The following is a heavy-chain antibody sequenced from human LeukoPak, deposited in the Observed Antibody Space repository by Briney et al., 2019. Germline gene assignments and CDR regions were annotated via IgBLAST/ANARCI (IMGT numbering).Heavy chain of an antibody. Sequence: PGGSLRLSCAASGFTFSSYAMSWVHQAPGKGLEWVSAISGSGGSTYYADSVKGRFTISRDNSKNTLYLQMNSLRAEDTAVYYCASPPQGVTMIVVVIGYWGQGTLVTVSS. D-gene: IGHD3-22*01. V-gene: IGHV3-23*01. CDR2: ISGSGGST. J-gene: IGHJ4*02. CDR3: ASPPQGVTMIVVVIGY. CDR1: GFTFSSYA.